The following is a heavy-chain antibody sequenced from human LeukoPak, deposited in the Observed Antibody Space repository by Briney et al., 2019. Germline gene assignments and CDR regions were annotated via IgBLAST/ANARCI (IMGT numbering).Heavy chain of an antibody. CDR3: ARDRRGSYSFDY. CDR1: GFTFSDYY. V-gene: IGHV3-11*01. J-gene: IGHJ4*02. CDR2: ISSSGSTI. D-gene: IGHD1-26*01. Sequence: GGSLRLSCAASGFTFSDYYMNWIRQAPGKGLEWISYISSSGSTIYYADSVKGRFTISRDNAKNSLYLQMNSLRAEDTAVYYCARDRRGSYSFDYWGQGTLVTVSS.